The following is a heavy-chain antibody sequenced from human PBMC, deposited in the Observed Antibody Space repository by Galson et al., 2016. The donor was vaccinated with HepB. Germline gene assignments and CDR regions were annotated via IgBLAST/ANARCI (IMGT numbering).Heavy chain of an antibody. CDR3: AKNFATGQATYDT. J-gene: IGHJ5*02. CDR2: ISGSGAHI. CDR1: GFSFSVYA. Sequence: SLRLSCAASGFSFSVYAMTWVRQAPGKGLEWVSAISGSGAHIYYRNSVKGRFATSRDNSKNTVYLQMNSLTAEDTATYYCAKNFATGQATYDTWGQGTLVTVSS. D-gene: IGHD1-1*01. V-gene: IGHV3-23*01.